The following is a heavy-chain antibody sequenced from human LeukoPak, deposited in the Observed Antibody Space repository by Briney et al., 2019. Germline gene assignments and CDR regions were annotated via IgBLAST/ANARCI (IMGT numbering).Heavy chain of an antibody. CDR1: GDSISSGGHY. J-gene: IGHJ4*02. D-gene: IGHD2-15*01. V-gene: IGHV4-31*11. CDR3: ARMQEVALDY. CDR2: IYYSGTT. Sequence: PSETLSLTCAVSGDSISSGGHYWSWVRQRPGKGLEWIGYIYYSGTTYYNPSLTSRGTISVDTSKNQFSLKLSSVTAADTAVYYCARMQEVALDYWGQGTLVTVSS.